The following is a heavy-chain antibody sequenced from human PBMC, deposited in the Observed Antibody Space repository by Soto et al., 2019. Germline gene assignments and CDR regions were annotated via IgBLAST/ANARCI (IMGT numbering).Heavy chain of an antibody. Sequence: QVQLVESGGGVVQPGRTLRLSCAASGFSFSSYAMHWVRQAPGKGLEWVAVIAYDGTKKYYEDSVKGRFTISRDNYNTLYLQMSSLRGEDTAVYYCARERLEYGDYHFYGKDVWGQGPTVTVSS. CDR1: GFSFSSYA. V-gene: IGHV3-30-3*01. J-gene: IGHJ6*02. CDR2: IAYDGTKK. CDR3: ARERLEYGDYHFYGKDV. D-gene: IGHD6-6*01.